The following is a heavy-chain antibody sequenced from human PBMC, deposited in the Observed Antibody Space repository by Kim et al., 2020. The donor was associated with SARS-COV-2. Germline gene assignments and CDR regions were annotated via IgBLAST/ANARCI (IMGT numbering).Heavy chain of an antibody. CDR3: ARDTAITMTIMSNQGFDP. Sequence: GGSLRLSCASSGFTFSTYGMHWVRQAPGKGLEWVAVIWYDGNKKYYADSVKGRFTISRDNSKNTLYLQMNSLRAEDTAVYYCARDTAITMTIMSNQGFDPWGQGTLVTVSS. D-gene: IGHD3-22*01. CDR1: GFTFSTYG. V-gene: IGHV3-33*01. J-gene: IGHJ5*02. CDR2: IWYDGNKK.